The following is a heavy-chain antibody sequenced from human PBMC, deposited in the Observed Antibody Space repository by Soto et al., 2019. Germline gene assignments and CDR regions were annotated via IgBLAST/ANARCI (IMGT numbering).Heavy chain of an antibody. J-gene: IGHJ4*02. D-gene: IGHD1-26*01. CDR3: ARASGSFDFDY. CDR1: GGTFSSYT. V-gene: IGHV1-69*02. CDR2: IIPILGIA. Sequence: QVQLVQSGAEVKKPGSSVKVSCKASGGTFSSYTISWVRQAPGQGLEWMGRIIPILGIANYAQKFQGRVTXTGXKSTSTAYMELSSLRSEDTAVYYCARASGSFDFDYWGQGTLVTVSS.